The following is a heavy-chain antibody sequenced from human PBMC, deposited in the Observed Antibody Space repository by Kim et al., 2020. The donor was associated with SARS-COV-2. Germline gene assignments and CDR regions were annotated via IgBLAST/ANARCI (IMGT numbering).Heavy chain of an antibody. V-gene: IGHV3-48*01. CDR2: IHSDSSDI. CDR3: ARGYRSSWFAS. CDR1: GFTFSSEN. D-gene: IGHD6-13*01. J-gene: IGHJ5*01. Sequence: GGSLRLSCVDSGFTFSSENMNWVRQAPGKGLEWISYIHSDSSDIFYADFVKGRFTVSRDNAKNALYLQIDRLTAEDTAVYYCARGYRSSWFASWGQGT.